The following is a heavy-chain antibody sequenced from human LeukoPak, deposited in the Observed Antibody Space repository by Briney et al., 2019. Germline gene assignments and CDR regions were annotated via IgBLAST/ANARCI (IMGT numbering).Heavy chain of an antibody. J-gene: IGHJ3*02. CDR3: ARDLVTVTKGFDI. V-gene: IGHV4-59*11. CDR2: ISYIGST. CDR1: GDSFSSHY. D-gene: IGHD4-17*01. Sequence: SETLSLTCAVSGDSFSSHYWTWIRQSPGEGLEWIGYISYIGSTNYNPSLKSRVTISIDTSKNQFSLKLRSVTAADTAVYYCARDLVTVTKGFDIWGQGTMVSVSS.